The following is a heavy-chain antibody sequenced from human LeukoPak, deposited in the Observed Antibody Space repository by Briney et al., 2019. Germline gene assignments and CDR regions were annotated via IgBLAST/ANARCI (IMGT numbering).Heavy chain of an antibody. D-gene: IGHD6-13*01. Sequence: SVKVSCKASGGTFSSYAISWVRQAPGQGLEWTGGIIPIFGTANYAQKFQGRVTITTDESTSTAYMELSSLRSEDTAVYYCARGRIAAAGTGNWFDPWGQGTLVTVSS. CDR1: GGTFSSYA. CDR2: IIPIFGTA. J-gene: IGHJ5*02. CDR3: ARGRIAAAGTGNWFDP. V-gene: IGHV1-69*05.